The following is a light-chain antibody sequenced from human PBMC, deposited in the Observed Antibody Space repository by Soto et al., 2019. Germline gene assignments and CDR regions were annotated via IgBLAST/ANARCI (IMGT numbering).Light chain of an antibody. V-gene: IGLV1-36*01. CDR2: YDD. J-gene: IGLJ1*01. Sequence: QSVLTQPPSVSEAPRQRVTISCSGSSSNIGNNAVNWYQQLPGKAPKLLIYYDDLLPSGVSDRFSGSKSVTSASLAISGLQSEDEADYYCAAWDDSLNGPYVFGTGTKVTVL. CDR3: AAWDDSLNGPYV. CDR1: SSNIGNNA.